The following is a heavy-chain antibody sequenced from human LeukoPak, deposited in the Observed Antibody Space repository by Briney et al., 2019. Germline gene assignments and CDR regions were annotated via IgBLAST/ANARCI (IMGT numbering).Heavy chain of an antibody. J-gene: IGHJ5*02. D-gene: IGHD5-24*01. V-gene: IGHV3-7*01. Sequence: GGSLRLSCAASGFTFSSYWMSWVRQAPGKGLEWVANIKQDGGEEYYVDSVKGRFTISRDNGKNSLFLQMTSLRAEDTAVYYCARDREIWLPHNWFDPWGQGTLVTVSP. CDR3: ARDREIWLPHNWFDP. CDR2: IKQDGGEE. CDR1: GFTFSSYW.